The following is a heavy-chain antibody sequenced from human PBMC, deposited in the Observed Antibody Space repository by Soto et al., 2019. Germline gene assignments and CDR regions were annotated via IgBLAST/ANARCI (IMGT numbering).Heavy chain of an antibody. V-gene: IGHV1-3*01. Sequence: ASVKVSCKASGYTFTSYALPWGRQAPGQRLEWMGWINAGNGNTKYSQKFQGRVTITRDTSASTAYMELSGLRSEDTAVYSCARDLGFGLSDYWGQGTLVTVSS. CDR2: INAGNGNT. CDR3: ARDLGFGLSDY. J-gene: IGHJ4*02. CDR1: GYTFTSYA. D-gene: IGHD3-10*01.